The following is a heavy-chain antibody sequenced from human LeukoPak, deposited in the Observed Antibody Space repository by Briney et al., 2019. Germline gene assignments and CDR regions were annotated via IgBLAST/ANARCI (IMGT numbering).Heavy chain of an antibody. CDR3: AREPAAAGKNWFDP. CDR1: GFTFSGYS. CDR2: ISGSSSPI. J-gene: IGHJ5*02. D-gene: IGHD6-25*01. V-gene: IGHV3-48*04. Sequence: QPGGSLRLSCAASGFTFSGYSMNWVRQAPGKGLEWVSYISGSSSPIFYADSVKGRFTISRDNAKNSLYLQMNSLRAEDTAIYYCAREPAAAGKNWFDPWGQGTLVTVSS.